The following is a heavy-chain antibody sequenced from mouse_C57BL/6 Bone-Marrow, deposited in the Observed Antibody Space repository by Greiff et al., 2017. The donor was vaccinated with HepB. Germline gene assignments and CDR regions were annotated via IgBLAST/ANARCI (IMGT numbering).Heavy chain of an antibody. D-gene: IGHD2-3*01. Sequence: QVQLQQSGAELVRPGASVTLSCKASGYTFTDYEMHWVKQTPVHGLEWIGAIDPETGGTAYNQKCKGKAILTADKSSSTAYMELRSLTSEDSAVYYCTRWLLLYWGQGTTLTVSS. CDR1: GYTFTDYE. J-gene: IGHJ2*01. V-gene: IGHV1-15*01. CDR2: IDPETGGT. CDR3: TRWLLLY.